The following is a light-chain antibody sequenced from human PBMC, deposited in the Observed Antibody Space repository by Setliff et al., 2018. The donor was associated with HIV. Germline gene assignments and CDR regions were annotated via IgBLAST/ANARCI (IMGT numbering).Light chain of an antibody. CDR1: NIGRKS. V-gene: IGLV3-21*03. CDR2: DDS. J-gene: IGLJ1*01. Sequence: YELTQPPSVSLAPGKTARITCGGNNIGRKSVHWYQQKPGQAPVLVVSDDSDRPSGIPERFSGSISGNTATLTISRVEAGDEADYYCQVWDSSSDHHVFGTGTKVTVL. CDR3: QVWDSSSDHHV.